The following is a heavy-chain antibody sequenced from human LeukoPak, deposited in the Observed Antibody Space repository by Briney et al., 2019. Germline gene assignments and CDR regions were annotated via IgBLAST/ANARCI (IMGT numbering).Heavy chain of an antibody. CDR3: ARKVPLGYCSGGSCQGWFDP. V-gene: IGHV1-69*06. J-gene: IGHJ5*02. CDR2: IIPIFGTA. Sequence: ASVKVSCKASGGTFSSYAISWVRHAPGQGLEWMGRIIPIFGTANYAQKFQGRVTITADKSTSTAYMELSSLRSEDTAVYYCARKVPLGYCSGGSCQGWFDPWGQGTLVTVSS. CDR1: GGTFSSYA. D-gene: IGHD2-15*01.